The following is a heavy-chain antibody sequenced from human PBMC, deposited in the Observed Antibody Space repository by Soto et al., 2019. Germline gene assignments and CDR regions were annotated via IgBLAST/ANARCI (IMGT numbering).Heavy chain of an antibody. J-gene: IGHJ6*03. CDR2: ISYSGST. CDR1: GSSISSDY. Sequence: PSGTLSLTCTVSGSSISSDYWSWIRQPPGRGLEWIGYISYSGSTNYNPSLKSRVTISVDTSRNQFSVKLRSVTAADTAVYYCARGGNRLVGSCSSTSCKPYYYEYMDVWGKGTAVT. CDR3: ARGGNRLVGSCSSTSCKPYYYEYMDV. D-gene: IGHD2-2*01. V-gene: IGHV4-59*01.